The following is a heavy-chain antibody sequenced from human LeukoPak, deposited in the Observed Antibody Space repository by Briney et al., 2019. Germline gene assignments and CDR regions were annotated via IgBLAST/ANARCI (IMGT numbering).Heavy chain of an antibody. Sequence: GGSLRLSCSASGFTFSSYSMNWVRQAPGKGLDWVSSISSSSSSIYYADSMKGRFTISRDNVKNLLFLQMNSLRAEDTAIYYCARDRKGRTYGDPYWFFDLWGRGTLVSVSS. CDR2: ISSSSSSI. J-gene: IGHJ2*01. CDR3: ARDRKGRTYGDPYWFFDL. CDR1: GFTFSSYS. V-gene: IGHV3-21*06. D-gene: IGHD4-17*01.